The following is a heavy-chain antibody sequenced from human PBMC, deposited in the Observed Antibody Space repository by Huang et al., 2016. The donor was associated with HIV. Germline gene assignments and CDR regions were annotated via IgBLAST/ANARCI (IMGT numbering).Heavy chain of an antibody. CDR2: IKYNGHA. CDR1: GGPFSTHY. J-gene: IGHJ3*01. V-gene: IGHV4-34*02. Sequence: QVRLQQWGGVLVRPSETLFRTCAVYGGPFSTHYWSWIRQSPGKELEWIAEIKYNGHANFNPSRGSRVSISVETSKNQCSLNVTSVTAADTAIYYCARGRDTTEMDTVDDALDVWDQGTLVIVSS. CDR3: ARGRDTTEMDTVDDALDV. D-gene: IGHD1-1*01.